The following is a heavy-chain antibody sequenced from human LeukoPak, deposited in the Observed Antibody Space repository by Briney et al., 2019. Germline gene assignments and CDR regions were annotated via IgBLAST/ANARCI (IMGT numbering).Heavy chain of an antibody. CDR2: IKRDGSEK. D-gene: IGHD2-15*01. CDR3: GRDAPPYCSGGSCYSRY. V-gene: IGHV3-7*01. Sequence: GGSLRLSCAASRFTFSSYWMSWVRQAPGKGLEWVANIKRDGSEKYYVDFVKGRFTISRDNAKNSLYLQMNRLRAEDTAVYYCGRDAPPYCSGGSCYSRYWGQGALVTVSS. J-gene: IGHJ4*02. CDR1: RFTFSSYW.